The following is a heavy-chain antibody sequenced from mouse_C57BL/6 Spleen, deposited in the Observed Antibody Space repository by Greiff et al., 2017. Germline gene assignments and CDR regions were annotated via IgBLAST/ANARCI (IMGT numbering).Heavy chain of an antibody. Sequence: QVQLQQSGAELVKPGASVKISCKASGYAFSSYWMNWVKQRPGKGLEWIGQIYPGDGETNYNGKFKGKATLTADKASNTAYMQLSSLTSEDSAVYFCASGTTVVATEGFDYWGQGTTLTVSS. D-gene: IGHD1-1*01. J-gene: IGHJ2*01. V-gene: IGHV1-80*01. CDR2: IYPGDGET. CDR1: GYAFSSYW. CDR3: ASGTTVVATEGFDY.